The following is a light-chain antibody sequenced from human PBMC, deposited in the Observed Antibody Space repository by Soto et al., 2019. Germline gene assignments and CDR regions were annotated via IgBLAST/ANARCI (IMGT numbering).Light chain of an antibody. Sequence: ILMTQSPASLSVSPGERATLYCRASQNIYSNIAWYQQRPGQAPRLLIYRASTRAAGVPARFSGSGSGTEFTLTISSLQSEDFTVYYCQPYNSWPLTFGGGTKVDIK. V-gene: IGKV3-15*01. CDR2: RAS. J-gene: IGKJ4*01. CDR1: QNIYSN. CDR3: QPYNSWPLT.